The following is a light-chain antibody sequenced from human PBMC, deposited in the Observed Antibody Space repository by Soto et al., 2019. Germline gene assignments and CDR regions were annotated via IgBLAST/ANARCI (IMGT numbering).Light chain of an antibody. Sequence: DIVLTQSPGTLSLSPGERATLSCRASQSVSSSYLAWYQQKPGQAPRLLIYGASSRATGIPDRFSGSGSGTDFTLTISRLEPEDSAVYYCQQYGSSPRTFGQGTKVDIK. CDR2: GAS. V-gene: IGKV3-20*01. CDR3: QQYGSSPRT. CDR1: QSVSSSY. J-gene: IGKJ1*01.